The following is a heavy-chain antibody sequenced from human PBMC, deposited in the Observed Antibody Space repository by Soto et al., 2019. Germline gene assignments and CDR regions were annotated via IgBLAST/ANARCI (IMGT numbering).Heavy chain of an antibody. Sequence: QVQLQESGPGLVKPSETLSLTCTVSGGSVISGSYYWSWIRQPPGKGLEWVGCISDTGSGDYNPSLKSRVTISVHTYERQFSLRLNSVTAADPAVYDCARAHSGYDPLGMDVWGQGTTVTVSS. CDR1: GGSVISGSYY. V-gene: IGHV4-61*01. J-gene: IGHJ6*02. CDR2: ISDTGSG. D-gene: IGHD5-12*01. CDR3: ARAHSGYDPLGMDV.